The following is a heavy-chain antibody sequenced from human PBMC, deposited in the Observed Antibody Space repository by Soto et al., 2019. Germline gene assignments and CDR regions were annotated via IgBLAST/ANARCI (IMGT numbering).Heavy chain of an antibody. D-gene: IGHD3-3*01. CDR2: ISGSSGST. J-gene: IGHJ4*02. V-gene: IGHV3-23*01. Sequence: GGSLRLSCAASGFTFSSYAMSWVRQAPGKGLEWVSAISGSSGSTYYADSVKGRFTISRDNSKNTLYLQMNSLRAEDTAVYYCAKGHDFWSGYYDYWGQGTLVTVSS. CDR1: GFTFSSYA. CDR3: AKGHDFWSGYYDY.